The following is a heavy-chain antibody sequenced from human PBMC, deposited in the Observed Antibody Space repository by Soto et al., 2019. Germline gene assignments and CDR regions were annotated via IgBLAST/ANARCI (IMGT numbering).Heavy chain of an antibody. D-gene: IGHD1-20*01. CDR1: GASIGSGDDY. CDR2: IYDSGST. J-gene: IGHJ4*02. V-gene: IGHV4-30-4*01. Sequence: SETLSLTCSVSGASIGSGDDYWSWIRQPPGKGLEWIGYIYDSGSTFYNPSLRSRLTISLDTSKNHFSLKLNSVTAADTAVYYCMTEYKGYWGQGTSVTVSS. CDR3: MTEYKGY.